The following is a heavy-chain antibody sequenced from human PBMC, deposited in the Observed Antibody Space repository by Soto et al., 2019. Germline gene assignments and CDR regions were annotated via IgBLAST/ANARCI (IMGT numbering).Heavy chain of an antibody. CDR2: IYDSGST. CDR3: ARIFTGARNFYYYGMDV. D-gene: IGHD1-26*01. CDR1: GGSISSGGYS. Sequence: PSETLSLTCAVSGGSISSGGYSWSWIRQPPGKGLEWIGYIYDSGSTSYNPSLKSRVTISVDTSKNQFSLKLSSVTAADTAVYYCARIFTGARNFYYYGMDVWGQGTTVTVSS. J-gene: IGHJ6*02. V-gene: IGHV4-61*08.